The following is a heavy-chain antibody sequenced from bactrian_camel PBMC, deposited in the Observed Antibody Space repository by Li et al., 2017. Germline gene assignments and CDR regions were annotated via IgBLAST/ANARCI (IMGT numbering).Heavy chain of an antibody. V-gene: IGHV3S31*01. J-gene: IGHJ6*01. D-gene: IGHD4*01. CDR1: GFTFSTYA. CDR2: IGSDGGSI. Sequence: DVQLVESGGGLVQPGGSLRLSCAASGFTFSTYAMSWVRQAPGKGLEWVSVIGSDGGSIHHADSVKGRFTISRDNAKNTLYLQMNDLKSDDTAVYYCATVEHFKYSDYFLFGYWGQGTQVTVS. CDR3: ATVEHFKYSDYFLFGY.